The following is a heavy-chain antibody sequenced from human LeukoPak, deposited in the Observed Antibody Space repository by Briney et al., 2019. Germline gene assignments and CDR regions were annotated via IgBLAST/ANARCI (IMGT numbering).Heavy chain of an antibody. D-gene: IGHD6-13*01. J-gene: IGHJ6*02. Sequence: GGSLRLSCAASGFTVSSNYMSWVRQAPGKGLEWVSYISSSGSTIYYADSVKGRFTISRDNAKNSLYLQMNSLRAEDTAVYYCAREYSSSWYAPPGYYGMDVWGQGTTVTVSS. CDR2: ISSSGSTI. CDR3: AREYSSSWYAPPGYYGMDV. CDR1: GFTVSSNY. V-gene: IGHV3-11*04.